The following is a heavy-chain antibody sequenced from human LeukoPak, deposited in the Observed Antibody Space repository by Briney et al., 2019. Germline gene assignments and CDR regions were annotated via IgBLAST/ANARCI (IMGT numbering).Heavy chain of an antibody. Sequence: GGSLRLSCAASGLIVSSNYMSWVRQTPGKGLEWVSVIYSGGSTYYADSVKRRFTISRDNSKNTLYLQMNSLRAEDTAVYYCARGIAAARNDAFDIWGRGTMVTVSS. V-gene: IGHV3-53*01. D-gene: IGHD6-13*01. CDR3: ARGIAAARNDAFDI. CDR1: GLIVSSNY. CDR2: IYSGGST. J-gene: IGHJ3*02.